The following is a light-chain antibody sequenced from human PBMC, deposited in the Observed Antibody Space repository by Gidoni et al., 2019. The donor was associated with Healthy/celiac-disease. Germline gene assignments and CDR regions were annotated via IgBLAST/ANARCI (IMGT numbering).Light chain of an antibody. Sequence: DIQMTQSPSSLSASVGDRVTITCQASQNISSYFNWYQQKPGKAPKLLIYAASSLQSGVPSRFSGSGSGTDFTFTISSLQPEEFATYYCQQSYSTPYTFGQGTKMEIK. CDR3: QQSYSTPYT. V-gene: IGKV1-39*01. CDR2: AAS. J-gene: IGKJ2*01. CDR1: QNISSY.